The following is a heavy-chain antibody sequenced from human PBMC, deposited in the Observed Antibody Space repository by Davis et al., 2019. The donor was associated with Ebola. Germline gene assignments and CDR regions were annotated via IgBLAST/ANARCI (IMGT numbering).Heavy chain of an antibody. V-gene: IGHV3-20*04. D-gene: IGHD3-3*01. J-gene: IGHJ6*04. CDR1: GFTFHGHG. CDR2: LNWNGAIT. Sequence: GESLKISCAASGFTFHGHGMNWVRQAPGKGLEWVSGLNWNGAITGYADSVKGRFTISRDNSKKTLYLQMNSLRAEDTAVYYCAKSGLSFGVVKYHYGMDVWGKGTTVTVSS. CDR3: AKSGLSFGVVKYHYGMDV.